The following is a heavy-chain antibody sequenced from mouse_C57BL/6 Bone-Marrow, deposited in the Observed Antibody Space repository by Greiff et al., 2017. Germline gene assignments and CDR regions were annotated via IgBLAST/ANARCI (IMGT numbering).Heavy chain of an antibody. CDR3: AREDYDKMAWFAY. V-gene: IGHV1-81*01. CDR1: GYTFTSYG. D-gene: IGHD2-4*01. CDR2: ISPRSGNT. J-gene: IGHJ3*01. Sequence: QVQLQQSGAELARPGASVKLSCKASGYTFTSYGISWVKQRTGQGLEWIGEISPRSGNTYYNEKFKGKATLTADKSSSTAYMELRSLTSEDSAVYFCAREDYDKMAWFAYWGQGTLVTVSA.